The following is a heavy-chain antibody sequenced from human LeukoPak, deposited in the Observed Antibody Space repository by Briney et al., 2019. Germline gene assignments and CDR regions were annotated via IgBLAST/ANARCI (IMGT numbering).Heavy chain of an antibody. CDR3: ARDSRITMIMGYEDY. CDR2: IKSKTDGGTT. D-gene: IGHD3-22*01. V-gene: IGHV3-15*01. J-gene: IGHJ4*02. Sequence: GGSLRLSCAGSGFTFSSYGMYWVRQAPGKGLEWVGRIKSKTDGGTTDYAAPVKGRFTISRDDSKNTLYLQMNSLKTEDTAVYYCARDSRITMIMGYEDYWGQGTLVTVSS. CDR1: GFTFSSYG.